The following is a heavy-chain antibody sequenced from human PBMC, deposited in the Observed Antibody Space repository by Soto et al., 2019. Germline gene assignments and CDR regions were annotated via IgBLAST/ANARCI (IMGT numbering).Heavy chain of an antibody. CDR3: AKDTGIQIWKNYYYYGMDV. CDR2: ISYDGSNK. J-gene: IGHJ6*02. Sequence: GGSLRLSCAASGFTFGSYGMHWVRQAPGKGLEWVAVISYDGSNKYYADSVKGRFTISRDNSKNTLYLQMNSLRAEDTAVYYCAKDTGIQIWKNYYYYGMDVWGQGTTVTVSS. CDR1: GFTFGSYG. D-gene: IGHD5-18*01. V-gene: IGHV3-30*18.